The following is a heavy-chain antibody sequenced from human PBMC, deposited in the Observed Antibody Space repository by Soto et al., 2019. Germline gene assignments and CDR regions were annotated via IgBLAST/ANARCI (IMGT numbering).Heavy chain of an antibody. V-gene: IGHV3-30*18. CDR1: GFTFSSYG. CDR3: AKSYSSSWPYFSSYGMDV. Sequence: QVQLVESGGGVVQPGRSLKLSCSASGFTFSSYGMHWVRQAPGKGLEWVALISHDGRSKFYAESVKGRFTISRDNSKNTLLLQMNSLRAEDSAVFYCAKSYSSSWPYFSSYGMDVWGQGTTVAVSS. D-gene: IGHD6-13*01. CDR2: ISHDGRSK. J-gene: IGHJ6*02.